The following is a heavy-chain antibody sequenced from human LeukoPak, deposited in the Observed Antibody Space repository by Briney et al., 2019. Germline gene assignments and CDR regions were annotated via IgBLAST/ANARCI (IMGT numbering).Heavy chain of an antibody. CDR2: ISDDGSKK. D-gene: IGHD3-16*01. CDR1: GFTFSSYG. J-gene: IGHJ4*02. Sequence: GGSLRLSCAASGFTFSSYGMHWVRQAPGEGLEWVAVISDDGSKKYYVDSVKGRFTISRDNSKNTLYLQMNSLRAEDTVVYYCAKDGQGLTYYFDYWGQGTLVTVSS. CDR3: AKDGQGLTYYFDY. V-gene: IGHV3-30*18.